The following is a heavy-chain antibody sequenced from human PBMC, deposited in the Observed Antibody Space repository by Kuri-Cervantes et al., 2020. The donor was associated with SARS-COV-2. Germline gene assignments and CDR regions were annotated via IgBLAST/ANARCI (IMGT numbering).Heavy chain of an antibody. J-gene: IGHJ6*02. CDR1: GYTFTSYG. Sequence: SVKVSCKASGYTFTSYGISWVRQAPGQGLEWMGWSSAYNGNTNYAQKLQGRVTITTDTSTSTACMELRSLRSDDTAVYYCARRRAAAGYYYYYGMDVWGQGTMVTVSS. CDR3: ARRRAAAGYYYYYGMDV. V-gene: IGHV1-18*04. CDR2: SSAYNGNT. D-gene: IGHD6-13*01.